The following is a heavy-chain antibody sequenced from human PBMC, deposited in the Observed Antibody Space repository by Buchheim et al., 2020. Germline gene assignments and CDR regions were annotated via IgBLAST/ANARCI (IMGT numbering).Heavy chain of an antibody. V-gene: IGHV3-74*01. CDR2: IESDGSST. CDR3: ARDLAYGMDV. J-gene: IGHJ6*02. CDR1: GFTLSNYW. Sequence: EVQLVESGGGLGQRGGSLRLSCAASGFTLSNYWMHWVRQAPGKGLVWVSRIESDGSSTSYADSVKGRFTISREKAKKTLYLQMNSLRAEDTAVYYCARDLAYGMDVWGQGTT.